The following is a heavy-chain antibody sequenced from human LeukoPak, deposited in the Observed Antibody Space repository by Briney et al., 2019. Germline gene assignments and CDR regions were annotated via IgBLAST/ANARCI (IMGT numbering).Heavy chain of an antibody. J-gene: IGHJ3*02. V-gene: IGHV3-20*04. D-gene: IGHD3-10*01. Sequence: GGSLRLSCAASGFTFDDYGMSWVRQAPGKGLEWVSGINWNGGSTGYADSVKGRFTISRDNAKNSLYLQMNSLRAEDTAVYYCARGEGFSYAFDIWGQGTMVTVSS. CDR3: ARGEGFSYAFDI. CDR2: INWNGGST. CDR1: GFTFDDYG.